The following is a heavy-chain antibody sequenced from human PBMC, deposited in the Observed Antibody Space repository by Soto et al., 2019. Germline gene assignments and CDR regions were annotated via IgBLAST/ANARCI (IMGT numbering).Heavy chain of an antibody. CDR1: GGSVSSGSYY. J-gene: IGHJ6*02. CDR3: VRDRGYYDSSGYPGDYYYYGMDV. D-gene: IGHD3-22*01. V-gene: IGHV4-61*01. CDR2: IYYSGST. Sequence: QVQLQESGPGLVKPSETLSLTCTVSGGSVSSGSYYWSWIRQPPGKGLEWIGYIYYSGSTNYNPSLKSRVTISVDTSKNQFSLKLSSVTAADTAVYYCVRDRGYYDSSGYPGDYYYYGMDVWGQGTTVTVSS.